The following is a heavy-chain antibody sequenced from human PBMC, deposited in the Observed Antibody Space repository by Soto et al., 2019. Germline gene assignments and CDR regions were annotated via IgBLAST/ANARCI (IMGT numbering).Heavy chain of an antibody. CDR3: ARASVLTGYYVGTRTHYWYFDL. V-gene: IGHV4-34*01. J-gene: IGHJ2*01. CDR1: GGSFSGYY. D-gene: IGHD3-9*01. CDR2: INHSGST. Sequence: QVQLQQWGAGLLKPSETLSLTCAVYGGSFSGYYWSWIRQPPGKGLEWIGEINHSGSTNYNPSLKSRVTISVDTSKNQFSLKLSSVTAADTAVYYCARASVLTGYYVGTRTHYWYFDLWGRGTLVTVSS.